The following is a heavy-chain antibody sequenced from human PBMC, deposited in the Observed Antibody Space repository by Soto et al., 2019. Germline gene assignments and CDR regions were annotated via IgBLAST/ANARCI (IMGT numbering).Heavy chain of an antibody. Sequence: QVQLVESGGGVVQPGRSLRLSCAASGFTFSSYGMHWVRQAPGKVLEWGAVISYDGSNKYYADSVKGRFTISRDTSKNTLYLQMNSLRAEDTAGYYCAKDSRDYYDSSGYSDYWGQGTLVTVSS. CDR1: GFTFSSYG. D-gene: IGHD3-22*01. V-gene: IGHV3-30*18. J-gene: IGHJ4*02. CDR2: ISYDGSNK. CDR3: AKDSRDYYDSSGYSDY.